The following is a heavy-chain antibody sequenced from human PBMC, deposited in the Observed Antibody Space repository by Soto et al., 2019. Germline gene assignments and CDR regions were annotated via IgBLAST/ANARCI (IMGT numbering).Heavy chain of an antibody. J-gene: IGHJ4*02. CDR1: GGSISSGGYY. CDR3: ARGVATRVPFDY. D-gene: IGHD3-10*02. CDR2: IYYSGST. Sequence: SETLSLTCTVSGGSISSGGYYWSWIRQHPGKGLEWIGYIYYSGSTYYNPSLKSRVTISVDTSKNQFSLKLSSVTAADTAVYYCARGVATRVPFDYWGQGTPVTVPQ. V-gene: IGHV4-31*03.